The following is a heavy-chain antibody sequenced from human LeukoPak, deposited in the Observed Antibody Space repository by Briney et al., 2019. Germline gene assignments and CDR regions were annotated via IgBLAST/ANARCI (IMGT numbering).Heavy chain of an antibody. Sequence: GGSLRLSCAASGFTFSSYWMSWVRQAPGKGLEWVAIIWYDGSNKYYVDSVKGRFTISRDNSKNTLYLQMNSLRVEDTAVYYCARDRGAARFDFWGQGAQVTVSS. CDR1: GFTFSSYW. V-gene: IGHV3-33*08. J-gene: IGHJ4*02. CDR2: IWYDGSNK. CDR3: ARDRGAARFDF. D-gene: IGHD6-6*01.